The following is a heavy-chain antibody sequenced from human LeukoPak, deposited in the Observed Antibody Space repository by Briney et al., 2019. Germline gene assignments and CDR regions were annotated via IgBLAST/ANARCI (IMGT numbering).Heavy chain of an antibody. CDR3: ARDHNSDFDN. Sequence: GGSLRLSYTASGFPFSDYSMNWVRQAPGKGLEWISYIGISSGNTKYADSVRGRFTISADNAKNSLYLQMNSLRVEDTAVYYCARDHNSDFDNWGQGTLVSVSS. CDR2: IGISSGNT. V-gene: IGHV3-48*04. J-gene: IGHJ4*02. CDR1: GFPFSDYS. D-gene: IGHD1-1*01.